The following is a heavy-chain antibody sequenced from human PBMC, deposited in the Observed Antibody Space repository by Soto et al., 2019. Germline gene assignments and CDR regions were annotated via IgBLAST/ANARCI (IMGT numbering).Heavy chain of an antibody. J-gene: IGHJ4*02. CDR3: ARARATIAAAAIFDC. V-gene: IGHV4-4*02. CDR2: VYRTGST. CDR1: GGSISSSEW. D-gene: IGHD6-13*01. Sequence: SETLSLTCAVSGGSISSSEWWRWVRQPPGKGLEWIGEVYRTGSTNYNPSLKSRLTISVDKSKNQFSLKLSSVTAADTAVYYCARARATIAAAAIFDCWGQGTLVTVSS.